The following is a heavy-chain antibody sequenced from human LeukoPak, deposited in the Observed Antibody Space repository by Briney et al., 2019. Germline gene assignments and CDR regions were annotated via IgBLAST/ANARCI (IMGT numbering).Heavy chain of an antibody. J-gene: IGHJ4*02. D-gene: IGHD5-12*01. CDR3: AGEKGLRLRGFDY. CDR1: GGTFSSYA. V-gene: IGHV1-69*06. CDR2: IIPIFGTA. Sequence: SVTVSCTASGGTFSSYAISWVRQAPGQGLEWMGGIIPIFGTANYAQKFQGRVTITADKSTSTAYMELSSLRSEDTAVYYCAGEKGLRLRGFDYWGQGTLVTVSS.